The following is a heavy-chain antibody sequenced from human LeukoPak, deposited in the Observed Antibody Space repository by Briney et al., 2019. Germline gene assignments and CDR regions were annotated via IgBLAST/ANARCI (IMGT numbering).Heavy chain of an antibody. D-gene: IGHD5-18*01. Sequence: SETLSLTCAVYGGSFSGYYWSWICQPPGKGLEWIGETNHSGSTNYNPSLKSRVTISVDTSKNQFSLKLSSVTAADTAVYYCARGRSSDTAMVTLRYYFDYWGQGTLVTVSS. CDR3: ARGRSSDTAMVTLRYYFDY. V-gene: IGHV4-34*01. CDR2: TNHSGST. J-gene: IGHJ4*02. CDR1: GGSFSGYY.